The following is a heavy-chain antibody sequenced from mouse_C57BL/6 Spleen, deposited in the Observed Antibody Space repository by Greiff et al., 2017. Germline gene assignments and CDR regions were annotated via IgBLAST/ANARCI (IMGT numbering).Heavy chain of an antibody. J-gene: IGHJ4*01. CDR1: GYTFTDHT. Sequence: VKLMESDAELVKPGASVKISCKVSGYTFTDHTIHWMKQRPEQGLEWIGYIYPRDGSTKYNEKFKGKATLTADKSSSTAYMQLNSLTSEDSAVYFCARRYYGYYYAMDYWGQGTSVTVSS. V-gene: IGHV1-78*01. D-gene: IGHD2-2*01. CDR3: ARRYYGYYYAMDY. CDR2: IYPRDGST.